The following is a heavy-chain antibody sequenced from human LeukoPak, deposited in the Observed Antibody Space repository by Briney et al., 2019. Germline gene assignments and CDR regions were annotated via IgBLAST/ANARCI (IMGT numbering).Heavy chain of an antibody. CDR3: ARDRRYCSSTSCFRGDWFDP. J-gene: IGHJ5*02. CDR2: IKQDGSEK. D-gene: IGHD2-2*01. Sequence: GGSLRLSCAASGFTFISYWMSWVRQAPGRGLEWVANIKQDGSEKYYVDSVKGRFTISRDNAKNSLYLQMNSLRAEDTAVYYCARDRRYCSSTSCFRGDWFDPWGQGTLVTVSS. V-gene: IGHV3-7*01. CDR1: GFTFISYW.